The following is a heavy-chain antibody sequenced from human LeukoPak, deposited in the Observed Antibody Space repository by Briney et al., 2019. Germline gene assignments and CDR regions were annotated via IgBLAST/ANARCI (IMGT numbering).Heavy chain of an antibody. CDR2: IIPIFGTA. D-gene: IGHD3-22*01. V-gene: IGHV1-69*05. CDR3: ARARQPTYYYDPYYMDV. J-gene: IGHJ6*03. Sequence: SVKVSCKASGGTFSSYAISWVRQAPGQGLEWMGRIIPIFGTANYAQKFQGRVTITTDESTSTAYMELSSLRSEDTAVYYCARARQPTYYYDPYYMDVWGKGTTVTVSS. CDR1: GGTFSSYA.